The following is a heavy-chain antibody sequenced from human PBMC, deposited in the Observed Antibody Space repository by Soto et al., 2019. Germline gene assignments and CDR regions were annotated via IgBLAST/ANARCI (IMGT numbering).Heavy chain of an antibody. V-gene: IGHV1-3*01. CDR3: ARALGVVTDDY. J-gene: IGHJ4*02. D-gene: IGHD2-15*01. CDR2: INAGNGNT. Sequence: QVQLVQSGAEVKKPGASVKVSCKASGYTFTSYAMHWVRQAPGQRLEWMGWINAGNGNTKYSQKFQGRVTITRNTSASTAYMELSGLRSEDTAVYYCARALGVVTDDYWGQGTLVTVSS. CDR1: GYTFTSYA.